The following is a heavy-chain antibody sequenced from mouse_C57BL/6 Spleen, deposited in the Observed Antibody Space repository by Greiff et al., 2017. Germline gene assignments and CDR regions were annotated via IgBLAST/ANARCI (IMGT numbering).Heavy chain of an antibody. V-gene: IGHV5-9*01. Sequence: EVKLMESGGGLVKPGGSLKLSCAASGFTFSSYTMSWVRQTPEKRLEWVATISGGGGNTYYPDSVKGRFTISRDNAKNTLYLQMSSLRSEDTALYYCARPIYYGNYEVFAYWGQGTLVTVSA. D-gene: IGHD2-1*01. CDR2: ISGGGGNT. J-gene: IGHJ3*01. CDR3: ARPIYYGNYEVFAY. CDR1: GFTFSSYT.